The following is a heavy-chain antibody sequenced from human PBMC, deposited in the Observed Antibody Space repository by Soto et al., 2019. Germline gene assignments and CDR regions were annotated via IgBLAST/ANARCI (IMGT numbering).Heavy chain of an antibody. J-gene: IGHJ4*02. CDR2: IYPGDSDT. Sequence: GESLKISFKGSEYIFTSYWIGWVRQMPGKGLEWMGIIYPGDSDTRYSPSFQGQVTISADKSISTAYLQWSSLKASDTAMYYCARHGDGYNYPVDYWGQGTLVTVSS. CDR1: EYIFTSYW. D-gene: IGHD5-12*01. CDR3: ARHGDGYNYPVDY. V-gene: IGHV5-51*01.